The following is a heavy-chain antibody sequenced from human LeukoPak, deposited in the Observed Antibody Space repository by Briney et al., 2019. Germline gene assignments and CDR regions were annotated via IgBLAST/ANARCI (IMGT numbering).Heavy chain of an antibody. Sequence: GGSLRLSCAASGVTFSSYGMHWVRQAPGKGLEWVAVIWYDGSNKYYADSVKGRFTISRDNSKNTLYLQMNNLRAEDTAVYYCARDTRYSGNYYYGMDVWGQGTTVTVSS. V-gene: IGHV3-33*01. J-gene: IGHJ6*02. D-gene: IGHD1-26*01. CDR2: IWYDGSNK. CDR1: GVTFSSYG. CDR3: ARDTRYSGNYYYGMDV.